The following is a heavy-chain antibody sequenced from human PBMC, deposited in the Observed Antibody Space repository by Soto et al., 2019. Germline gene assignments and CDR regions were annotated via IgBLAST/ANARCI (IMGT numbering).Heavy chain of an antibody. Sequence: EVQLLESGGGLVQPGGSLRLSCAASGFTFSSYAMSWVRQAPGKGLEWVSTFSGGNTYYADSVKGRFTISRDNSKNTLYLQMTSLSAKDTAVYYCAKGPHSSGWHYFDYWGQGSLVTVSS. CDR3: AKGPHSSGWHYFDY. D-gene: IGHD6-19*01. CDR1: GFTFSSYA. CDR2: TFSGGNT. V-gene: IGHV3-23*01. J-gene: IGHJ4*02.